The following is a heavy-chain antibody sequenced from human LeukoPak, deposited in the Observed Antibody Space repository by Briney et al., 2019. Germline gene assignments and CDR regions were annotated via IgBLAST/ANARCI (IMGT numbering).Heavy chain of an antibody. CDR2: ISVAGGRT. J-gene: IGHJ3*02. CDR1: GFTFNNYG. D-gene: IGHD2-8*01. Sequence: GGSLRLSCAAAGFTFNNYGMSWVRQAPGKGLEWVSGISVAGGRTSYAECGKGRLSISRVSSKNTLYMQMDRPTGKDTAVYYCSKAVILIMVGDDAFDIWGQGTMVTVSS. CDR3: SKAVILIMVGDDAFDI. V-gene: IGHV3-23*01.